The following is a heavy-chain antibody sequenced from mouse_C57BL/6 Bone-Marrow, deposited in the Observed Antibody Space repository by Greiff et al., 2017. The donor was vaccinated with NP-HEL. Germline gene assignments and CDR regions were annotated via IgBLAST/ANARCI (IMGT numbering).Heavy chain of an antibody. Sequence: QVQLQQSGAELVRPGTSVKVSCKASGYAFTNYLLEWVKQRPGQGLEWIGVINPGSGGTNYNEKFKGKATLTADKSSSTAYMQLSSLTSDDSAVYFFARGGICYDYAWFAYWGQGTLVTVSA. CDR2: INPGSGGT. D-gene: IGHD2-4*01. CDR1: GYAFTNYL. J-gene: IGHJ3*01. V-gene: IGHV1-54*01. CDR3: ARGGICYDYAWFAY.